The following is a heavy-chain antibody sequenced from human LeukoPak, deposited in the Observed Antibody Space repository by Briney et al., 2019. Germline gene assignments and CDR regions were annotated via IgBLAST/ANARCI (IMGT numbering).Heavy chain of an antibody. CDR3: ARDMVEGLRALDY. Sequence: ASVQVSCKPSRYTFTGYYMHWVRQAPGQGLEWMGWINPNSGGTNYAQKFQGRVTITRDTSISTAYMELSRLRAEDTAVYYCARDMVEGLRALDYWGQGTLVTVSS. CDR1: RYTFTGYY. V-gene: IGHV1-2*02. J-gene: IGHJ4*02. D-gene: IGHD3-10*01. CDR2: INPNSGGT.